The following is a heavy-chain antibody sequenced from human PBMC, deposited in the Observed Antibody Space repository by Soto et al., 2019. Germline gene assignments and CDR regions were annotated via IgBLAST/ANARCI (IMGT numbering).Heavy chain of an antibody. CDR3: ARGGAAAGHDAFDI. CDR1: GGTFSSYA. CDR2: IIPIFGTA. V-gene: IGHV1-69*01. Sequence: QVQLVQSGAEVKKPGSSVKVSSKASGGTFSSYAISWVRQAPGQGLEWMGGIIPIFGTANYAQKFQGRVTITADESTSTAYMELSSLRSEDTAVYYCARGGAAAGHDAFDIWGQGTMVTVSS. D-gene: IGHD6-13*01. J-gene: IGHJ3*02.